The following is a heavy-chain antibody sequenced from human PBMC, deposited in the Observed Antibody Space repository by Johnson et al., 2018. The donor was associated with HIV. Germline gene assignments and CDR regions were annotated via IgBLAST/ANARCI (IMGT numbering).Heavy chain of an antibody. D-gene: IGHD3-16*01. CDR3: ANNLGTAGGAFDI. CDR1: GFTFNSYA. Sequence: VQLVESGGGLVQPGGSLRLSCAVSGFTFNSYAMSWVRQAPGKGLEWVSAISGSGANTYYPDSVKGRFTFSSDNSKNTLYLQMNSLRGEDTAVYYGANNLGTAGGAFDIWGQGTTVTVSS. V-gene: IGHV3-23*04. J-gene: IGHJ3*02. CDR2: ISGSGANT.